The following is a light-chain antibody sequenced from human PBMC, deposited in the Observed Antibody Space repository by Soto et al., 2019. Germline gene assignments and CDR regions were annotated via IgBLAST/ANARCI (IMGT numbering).Light chain of an antibody. V-gene: IGLV4-69*01. CDR1: SGQSSYA. J-gene: IGLJ2*01. Sequence: QPVLTQSPSASASVRASVKRTCTLSSGQSSYAIAWHQQQPEKGPRYLMKLNSDGSHSKGDGIPDRFSGSSSGAERYLTISSLQSEDEADYYCQTWGTGILVFGGGTKLTVL. CDR3: QTWGTGILV. CDR2: LNSDGSH.